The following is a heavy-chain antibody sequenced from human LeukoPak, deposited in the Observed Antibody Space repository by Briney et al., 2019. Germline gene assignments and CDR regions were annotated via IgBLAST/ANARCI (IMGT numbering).Heavy chain of an antibody. J-gene: IGHJ4*02. V-gene: IGHV4-61*02. D-gene: IGHD6-13*01. CDR3: ARWSSSWYYFDY. CDR1: GGSISSGSYY. Sequence: SETLSFTCTVSGGSISSGSYYWSWIRQPAGKGLEWIGRIYTSGSTNYNPSLKSRVTISVDTSKNQFSLKLSSVTAADTAVYYCARWSSSWYYFDYWGQGTLVTVSS. CDR2: IYTSGST.